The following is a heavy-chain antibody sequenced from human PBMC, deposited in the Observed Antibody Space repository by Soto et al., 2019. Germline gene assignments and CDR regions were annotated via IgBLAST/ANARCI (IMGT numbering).Heavy chain of an antibody. J-gene: IGHJ4*02. V-gene: IGHV3-23*01. CDR2: ISGSGGST. D-gene: IGHD1-26*01. Sequence: EVQLLESGGGLVQPGGSLRLSCAASGFTFSNFAMSWVRQAPRKGLEWVSAISGSGGSTYYADSVKGRFTISRDNSKNTLYLQMNSLRAEDTAVYYCAKDAGSVGSWPNDYWGQGTLVTVSS. CDR3: AKDAGSVGSWPNDY. CDR1: GFTFSNFA.